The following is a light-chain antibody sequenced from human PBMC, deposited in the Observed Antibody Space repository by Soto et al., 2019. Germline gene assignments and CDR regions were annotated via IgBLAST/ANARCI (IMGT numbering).Light chain of an antibody. J-gene: IGKJ1*01. CDR3: QQYNTYPWT. CDR2: DVS. V-gene: IGKV1-5*01. Sequence: DSQMTQSPSTLSASVGDRVAISCRASQSISSWLAWYQQKQGKAPKVLIYDVSSLESGVPSRFSGSGSGTEFTLTISSLQPDDFATYYCQQYNTYPWTFGQGTKVDIK. CDR1: QSISSW.